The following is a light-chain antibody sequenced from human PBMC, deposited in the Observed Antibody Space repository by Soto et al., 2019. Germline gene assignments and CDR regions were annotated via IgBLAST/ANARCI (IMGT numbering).Light chain of an antibody. CDR2: EVT. Sequence: QSALTQPPSASGSPGQSVTISCTGTSSDVGGYNYVSWYQQYPGRAPKLMIYEVTKRPSRVPDRFSGSKSGNTASLTVSGLQAEDEADYYCSSYAASNNFYFVFGGGTKVTV. CDR3: SSYAASNNFYFV. V-gene: IGLV2-8*01. J-gene: IGLJ3*02. CDR1: SSDVGGYNY.